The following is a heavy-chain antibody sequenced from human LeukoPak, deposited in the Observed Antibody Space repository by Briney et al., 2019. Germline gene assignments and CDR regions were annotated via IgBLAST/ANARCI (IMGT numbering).Heavy chain of an antibody. D-gene: IGHD3-16*02. Sequence: PGGSLRLSCAASGFTVSSYWMHWVRQAPGKGLVWVSRINSDGSSTSYADSVKGRFTISRDNAKNTLYLQMNSLRAEDTAVYYCARAFGDYVWGSYRYFDYWGQGTLVTVSS. CDR1: GFTVSSYW. V-gene: IGHV3-74*01. CDR3: ARAFGDYVWGSYRYFDY. CDR2: INSDGSST. J-gene: IGHJ4*02.